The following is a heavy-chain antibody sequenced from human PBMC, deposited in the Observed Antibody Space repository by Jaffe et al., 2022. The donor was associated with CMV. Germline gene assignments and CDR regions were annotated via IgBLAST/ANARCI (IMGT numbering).Heavy chain of an antibody. CDR3: ARDRDFYDSSYYNRYYYGMDV. J-gene: IGHJ6*02. V-gene: IGHV1-2*02. CDR1: GYSFPGYF. D-gene: IGHD3-22*01. CDR2: ISPNTGGT. Sequence: QVQLVQSGAEVKKPGASVKVSCKASGYSFPGYFIHWVRQAPGQGLEWMGWISPNTGGTDSAQKFQGRVTLTRDTSISTVYMELSRLTSDDTATYFCARDRDFYDSSYYNRYYYGMDVWGQGTTVTVSS.